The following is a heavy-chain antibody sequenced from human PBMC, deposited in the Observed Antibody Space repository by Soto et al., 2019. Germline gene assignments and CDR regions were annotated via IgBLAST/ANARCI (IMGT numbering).Heavy chain of an antibody. D-gene: IGHD2-2*01. V-gene: IGHV1-3*01. J-gene: IGHJ4*02. CDR3: ARGYCSSTSCQYYFDF. CDR2: INGGNGDT. Sequence: GSVKVSCKASGYTFTGYAIHWVRQAPGQRHEWMGWINGGNGDTKYSQKFQGRVTITRDTSASTAYMELTSLGSEDTAVYHCARGYCSSTSCQYYFDFWGQGTLVTVSS. CDR1: GYTFTGYA.